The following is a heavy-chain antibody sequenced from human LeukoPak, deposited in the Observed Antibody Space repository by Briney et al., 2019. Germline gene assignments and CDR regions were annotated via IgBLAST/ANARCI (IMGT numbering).Heavy chain of an antibody. CDR2: LNHSGST. D-gene: IGHD3-3*01. Sequence: SETLSLTCAVYGGSFSGYYWSLIRQPPGKGLEKIGELNHSGSTNYNPSLKSRVTISVDTSMNQFSLKLSSVTAADTAVYYCARVRITIFGVALYYFDYWGQGTLVTVSS. CDR3: ARVRITIFGVALYYFDY. CDR1: GGSFSGYY. J-gene: IGHJ4*02. V-gene: IGHV4-34*01.